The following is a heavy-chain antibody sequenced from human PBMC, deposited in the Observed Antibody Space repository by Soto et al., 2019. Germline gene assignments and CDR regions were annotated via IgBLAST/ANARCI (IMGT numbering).Heavy chain of an antibody. J-gene: IGHJ5*02. CDR3: AKDDYGDYGRFAP. CDR1: GFTFSSYG. D-gene: IGHD4-17*01. CDR2: ISYDGSNK. Sequence: ESGGGVVQPGRSLRLSCAASGFTFSSYGMHWVRQAPGKGLEWVAVISYDGSNKYYADSVKGRFTISRDNSKNTLYLQMNSLRAEDTAVYYCAKDDYGDYGRFAPWGQGTLVTVSS. V-gene: IGHV3-30*18.